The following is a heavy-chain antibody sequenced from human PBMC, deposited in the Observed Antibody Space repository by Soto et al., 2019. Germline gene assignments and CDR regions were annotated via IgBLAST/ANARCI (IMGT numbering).Heavy chain of an antibody. CDR2: IYLSGST. CDR1: GGSISSGGYS. J-gene: IGHJ6*02. CDR3: ARAVSRGHYYYGMDV. V-gene: IGHV4-30-2*01. Sequence: SETLSLTCAVSGGSISSGGYSWSWIRQPPGKGLEWIGYIYLSGSTYYNPSLKSRVTISVDRSKNQFSLKLSSVTAADTAVYYCARAVSRGHYYYGMDVWGQGTTVTVSS.